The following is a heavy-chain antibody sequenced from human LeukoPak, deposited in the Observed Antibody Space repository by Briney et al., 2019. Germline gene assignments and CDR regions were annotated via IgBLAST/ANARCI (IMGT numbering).Heavy chain of an antibody. CDR2: ISYSGTT. Sequence: SETLSLTCTVSGGSISSYYWSWIRQPPGKGLEWIGYISYSGTTNYNPSLKSRVTISVDTSKNQFSLKLSSVTAADTAVYYCAREGPSFGSSYYFDYWGQGTLVTVSS. CDR3: AREGPSFGSSYYFDY. D-gene: IGHD2-2*01. V-gene: IGHV4-59*01. J-gene: IGHJ4*02. CDR1: GGSISSYY.